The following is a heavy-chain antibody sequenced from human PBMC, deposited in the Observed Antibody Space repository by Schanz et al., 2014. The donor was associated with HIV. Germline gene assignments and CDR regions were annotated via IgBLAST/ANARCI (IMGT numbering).Heavy chain of an antibody. D-gene: IGHD5-12*01. CDR1: GFTLSRYS. CDR2: ISSSSSNYI. CDR3: ARGSGFLDYYYYGMDA. V-gene: IGHV3-21*01. J-gene: IGHJ6*02. Sequence: EVQLVESGGGLVKPGGSLRLSCAASGFTLSRYSMNWVRQAPGKGLEWVSSISSSSSNYIYYADSVKGRFTISRDNAKNSLFLQMNSLRADDTAVYYCARGSGFLDYYYYGMDAWGQGTTVTVSS.